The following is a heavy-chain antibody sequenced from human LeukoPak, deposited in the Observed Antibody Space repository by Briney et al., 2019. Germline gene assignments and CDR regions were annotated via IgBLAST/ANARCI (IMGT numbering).Heavy chain of an antibody. V-gene: IGHV3-11*06. Sequence: GGSLRLSCAASGFTFSDYYMSWIRQAPGRGLEWVSYVSSSSSSYTNYADSVRGRFTISRDNAKDSLYLQMNSLRAEDTAVYYCARDWTYYYDSSGYYRAFDIWGQGTMVTVSS. D-gene: IGHD3-22*01. CDR2: VSSSSSSYT. CDR1: GFTFSDYY. CDR3: ARDWTYYYDSSGYYRAFDI. J-gene: IGHJ3*02.